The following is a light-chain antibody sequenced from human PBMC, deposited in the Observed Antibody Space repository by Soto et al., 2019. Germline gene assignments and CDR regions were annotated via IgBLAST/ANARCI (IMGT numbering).Light chain of an antibody. CDR3: SSYTNSSTLVG. Sequence: QSALTQPASVSGSPGQSITNSCTGTSSDVGGYNFVSWYQHHPGKAPKLIIYEVSNRPSGVSNRFSASKSGNTASLTISGLQAEDEADYYCSSYTNSSTLVGFGGGTKLTVL. CDR1: SSDVGGYNF. J-gene: IGLJ2*01. CDR2: EVS. V-gene: IGLV2-14*01.